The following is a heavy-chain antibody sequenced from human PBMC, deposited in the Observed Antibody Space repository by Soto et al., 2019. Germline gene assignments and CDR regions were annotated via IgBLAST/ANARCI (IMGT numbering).Heavy chain of an antibody. Sequence: QLHLQESGPGLVKPSETLSLTCAVSGVSISSSDYFWAWIRQPPGKGLEWIGSMYYGGSTFYNPSLGSRVNRYVGTSTSQFSLKLRSVTASDTAVYHCERQAFCNAWDLKFDYCGQGTLVTVSS. J-gene: IGHJ4*02. D-gene: IGHD3-3*02. V-gene: IGHV4-39*01. CDR2: MYYGGST. CDR3: ERQAFCNAWDLKFDY. CDR1: GVSISSSDYF.